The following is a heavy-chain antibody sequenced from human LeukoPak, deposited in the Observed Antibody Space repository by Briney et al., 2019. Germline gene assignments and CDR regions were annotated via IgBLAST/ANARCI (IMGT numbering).Heavy chain of an antibody. CDR2: MNPNSGNT. Sequence: ASVKVSCKASGHTFTSYDINWVRQATGQGLEWMGWMNPNSGNTGYAQKFQGRVTMTRNTSISTAYMELSSLRSEDTAVYYCARGQRFLEWLFRGSDYYYYYYGMDVWGQGTTVTVSS. V-gene: IGHV1-8*01. CDR1: GHTFTSYD. CDR3: ARGQRFLEWLFRGSDYYYYYYGMDV. D-gene: IGHD3-3*01. J-gene: IGHJ6*02.